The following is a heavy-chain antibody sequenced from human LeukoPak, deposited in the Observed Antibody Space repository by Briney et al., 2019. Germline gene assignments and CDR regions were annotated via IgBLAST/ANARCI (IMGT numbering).Heavy chain of an antibody. CDR1: GFTFSTYA. J-gene: IGHJ4*02. CDR3: AKQLAGTVTNVDY. V-gene: IGHV3-23*01. D-gene: IGHD4-17*01. CDR2: IGGSGGST. Sequence: GGSLRLSCAASGFTFSTYAMTWVRQAPGKGLEWVSVIGGSGGSTYYADSVKGRFTISRDNSTNTLYLQLNSLRAEDTAIYYCAKQLAGTVTNVDYWGQGTLVTVSS.